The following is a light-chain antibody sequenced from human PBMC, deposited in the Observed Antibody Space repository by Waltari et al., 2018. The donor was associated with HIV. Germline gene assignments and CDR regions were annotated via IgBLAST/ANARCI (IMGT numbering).Light chain of an antibody. J-gene: IGLJ3*02. CDR1: SSYIDDFGS. Sequence: HSALSQPASVSGSTGPSIPISCSGNSSYIDDFGSVSWYQQHPGKAPKLMLYEVSNRPSGVPDRFSGSKSGNTASLTISGLQAEDEADYYCSSYTTTFTWVFGGGTKLTVL. CDR2: EVS. V-gene: IGLV2-14*01. CDR3: SSYTTTFTWV.